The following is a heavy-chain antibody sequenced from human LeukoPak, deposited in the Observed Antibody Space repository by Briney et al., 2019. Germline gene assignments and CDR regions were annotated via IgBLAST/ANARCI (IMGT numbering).Heavy chain of an antibody. CDR1: GFTFNSYA. V-gene: IGHV3-23*01. CDR3: AKDTVRNVASNYYDSSGYYSRDDY. CDR2: ISGSGGST. J-gene: IGHJ4*02. Sequence: GGSLRLSCSASGFTFNSYAMSWVRQAPGKGLEWVSAISGSGGSTYYADSVKGRFTISRDNSKNTLYLQMNSLRAEDTAVYYCAKDTVRNVASNYYDSSGYYSRDDYWGQGTLVTVSS. D-gene: IGHD3-22*01.